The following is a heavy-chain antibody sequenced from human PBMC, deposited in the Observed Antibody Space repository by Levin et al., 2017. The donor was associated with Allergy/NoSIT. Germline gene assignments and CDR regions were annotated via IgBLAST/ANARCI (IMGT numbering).Heavy chain of an antibody. V-gene: IGHV1-69*01. J-gene: IGHJ5*02. CDR1: GGTFSSYA. CDR3: ARDGYFEGTANWFDP. Sequence: KISCKASGGTFSSYAISWVRQAPGQGLEWMGGIIPIFGTANYAQKFQGRVTITADESTSTAYMELSSLRSEDTAVYYCARDGYFEGTANWFDPWGQGTLVTVSS. D-gene: IGHD3-9*01. CDR2: IIPIFGTA.